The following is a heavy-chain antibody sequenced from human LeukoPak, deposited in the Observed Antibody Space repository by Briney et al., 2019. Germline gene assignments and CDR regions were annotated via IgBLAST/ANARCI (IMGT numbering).Heavy chain of an antibody. Sequence: ASVTLSCTASGYTFTRNYMHWVRQAPGQGLEWMGVIHPSGSSTNYAQKFQGRVTMTKDTSTSTVYIEVNSLRSEDTAVYYCARMDMDPAMVTNYLDHWGQGTLVTVSS. J-gene: IGHJ4*02. D-gene: IGHD5-18*01. CDR2: IHPSGSST. V-gene: IGHV1-46*01. CDR3: ARMDMDPAMVTNYLDH. CDR1: GYTFTRNY.